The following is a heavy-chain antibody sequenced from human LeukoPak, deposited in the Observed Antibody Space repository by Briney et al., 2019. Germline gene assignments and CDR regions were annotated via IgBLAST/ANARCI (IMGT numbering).Heavy chain of an antibody. CDR3: ARRVRAKSRTFYYYYMDV. V-gene: IGHV4-59*01. Sequence: SETLSLTCTVSGGSISSYHWSWIRQPPGKGLEWIGYIYYSGSTNYNPSLKSRVTISVDTPKNQFSLKLSSVTAADTAVYYCARRVRAKSRTFYYYYMDVWGKGTTVTVSS. D-gene: IGHD1-26*01. J-gene: IGHJ6*03. CDR2: IYYSGST. CDR1: GGSISSYH.